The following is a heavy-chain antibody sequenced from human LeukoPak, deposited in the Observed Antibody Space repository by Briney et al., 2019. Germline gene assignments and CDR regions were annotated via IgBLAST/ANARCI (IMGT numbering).Heavy chain of an antibody. J-gene: IGHJ4*02. V-gene: IGHV3-11*04. CDR3: AGDGRWINYYDGSSPV. CDR1: GFTFSDYY. D-gene: IGHD3-22*01. Sequence: GGSLRLSCAASGFTFSDYYMSWIRQAPGKGLEWVSDISSSGSTIYYADSVKGRFTISRDNAKNSLYLQMNSLRVEDTAVYYCAGDGRWINYYDGSSPVWGQGTLVTVSS. CDR2: ISSSGSTI.